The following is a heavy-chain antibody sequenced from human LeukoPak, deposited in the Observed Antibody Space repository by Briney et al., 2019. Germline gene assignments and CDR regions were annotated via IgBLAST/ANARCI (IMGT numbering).Heavy chain of an antibody. CDR3: VREDTPATANY. J-gene: IGHJ4*02. Sequence: PGGSLRLSCAASGFTFSSYAMHWVRQAPGKGLEWVAIISYDGSYKYYADSVKGRFTISRDNSKNTLYLQMNSLRAEDTAVYYCVREDTPATANYWGQGTLVTISS. CDR2: ISYDGSYK. CDR1: GFTFSSYA. V-gene: IGHV3-30*04. D-gene: IGHD2-21*02.